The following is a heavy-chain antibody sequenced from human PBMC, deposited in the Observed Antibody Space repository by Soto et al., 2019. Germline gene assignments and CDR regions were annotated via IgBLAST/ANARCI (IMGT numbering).Heavy chain of an antibody. J-gene: IGHJ4*02. CDR1: GGSISSGDYY. CDR3: ARKTLLTYYDILTGYGYFDY. Sequence: QVQLQESGPGLVKPSQTLSLTCTVSGGSISSGDYYWSWIRQPPGKGLEWIGYIYYSGSTYYNPSLKSRVTISVDTSKNQFSLKLSSVTAADTAVYYCARKTLLTYYDILTGYGYFDYWGQGTLVTVSS. V-gene: IGHV4-30-4*01. CDR2: IYYSGST. D-gene: IGHD3-9*01.